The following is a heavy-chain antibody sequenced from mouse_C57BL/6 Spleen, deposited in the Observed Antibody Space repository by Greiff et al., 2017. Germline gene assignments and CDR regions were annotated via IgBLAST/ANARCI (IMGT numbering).Heavy chain of an antibody. CDR3: ARDYYYYGSSYWYFDV. D-gene: IGHD1-1*01. CDR2: ISSGSSTL. J-gene: IGHJ1*03. Sequence: EVHLVESGGGLVKPGGSLKLSCAASGFTFSDYGMHWVRQAPEKGLEWVAYISSGSSTLYYADTVKGGFTISRDNAKNTLFLQMTSLRSEDTAMYYCARDYYYYGSSYWYFDVWGTGTTVTVSS. V-gene: IGHV5-17*01. CDR1: GFTFSDYG.